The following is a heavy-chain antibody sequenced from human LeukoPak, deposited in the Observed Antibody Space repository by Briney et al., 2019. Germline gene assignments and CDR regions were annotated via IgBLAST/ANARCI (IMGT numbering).Heavy chain of an antibody. Sequence: ASVKVSCKASGYTFTSYDINWVRQAPGQGLEWMGWITPYNGNTHYAQKFQGRVTMTTDTSTTAAYMELRSLRSDDTAVYYCVRFSPRPNREKFDSWGQGTLVTVSS. CDR2: ITPYNGNT. V-gene: IGHV1-18*01. CDR1: GYTFTSYD. J-gene: IGHJ4*02. D-gene: IGHD7-27*01. CDR3: VRFSPRPNREKFDS.